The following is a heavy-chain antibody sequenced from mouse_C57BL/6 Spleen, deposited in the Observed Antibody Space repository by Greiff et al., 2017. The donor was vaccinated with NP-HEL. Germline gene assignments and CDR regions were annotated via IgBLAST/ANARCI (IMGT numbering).Heavy chain of an antibody. J-gene: IGHJ3*01. CDR3: ARYYDYDVSLAY. CDR2: IHPNSGST. Sequence: QVQLQQPGAELVKPGASVKLSCKASGYTFTSYWMHWVKQRPGQGLEWIGMIHPNSGSTNYNEKFKSKATLTVDKSSSTAYMQLSSLTSEDSAVYYCARYYDYDVSLAYWGQGTLVTVSA. D-gene: IGHD2-4*01. V-gene: IGHV1-64*01. CDR1: GYTFTSYW.